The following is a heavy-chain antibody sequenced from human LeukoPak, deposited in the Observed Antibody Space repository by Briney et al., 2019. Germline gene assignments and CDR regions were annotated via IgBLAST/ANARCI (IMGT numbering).Heavy chain of an antibody. J-gene: IGHJ4*02. D-gene: IGHD3-22*01. Sequence: ASVTVSFTASGYTFTSYYMHWVRQAPGQGLEWMGIINPSGGSTSYAQKFQGRVTMTRDTSTSTVYMELSSLRSEDTAVYYCARDYYDSSGYYYLPDYWGQGTLVTVSS. CDR1: GYTFTSYY. V-gene: IGHV1-46*01. CDR2: INPSGGST. CDR3: ARDYYDSSGYYYLPDY.